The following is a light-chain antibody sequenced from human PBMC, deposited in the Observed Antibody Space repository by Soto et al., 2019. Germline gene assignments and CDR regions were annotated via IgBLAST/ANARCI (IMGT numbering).Light chain of an antibody. J-gene: IGKJ1*01. Sequence: AIQMTQSPASLSASVGDRVIITCRASQGIGNDLCWYQQKPGKAPKLLIYAASSLQSGVPSRFSGSGSVTDFTLTISRLQPEDIATYYCLQDYKYPWTFGQGTKVEIK. V-gene: IGKV1-6*01. CDR1: QGIGND. CDR2: AAS. CDR3: LQDYKYPWT.